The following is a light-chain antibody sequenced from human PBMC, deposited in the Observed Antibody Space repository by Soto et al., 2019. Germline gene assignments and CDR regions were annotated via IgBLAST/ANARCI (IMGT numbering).Light chain of an antibody. V-gene: IGKV1-12*01. CDR3: QQLDSFPLT. Sequence: DIQMTQSPSSVSASVGDRVTITCRASQGISSWLAWYQKKPGKAPKLLIYAASSLQSGVPVRFSGSGSGTDFTLSISSLEPEDVATYFCQQLDSFPLTFGQGTRLEIK. CDR2: AAS. CDR1: QGISSW. J-gene: IGKJ5*01.